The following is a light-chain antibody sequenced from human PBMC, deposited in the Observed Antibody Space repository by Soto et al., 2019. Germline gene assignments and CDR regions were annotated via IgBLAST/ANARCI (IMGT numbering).Light chain of an antibody. V-gene: IGKV3D-20*01. CDR1: QSVGSSY. Sequence: EIVLTQSTVTLSLSPGERATLSCGASQSVGSSYLAWYQQKPGLAPRLLIYDASIRATGIPDRFSGSGSGADFTLTISRLEPEDFALYYCQQYSTSRTFGQGTKVDIK. J-gene: IGKJ1*01. CDR3: QQYSTSRT. CDR2: DAS.